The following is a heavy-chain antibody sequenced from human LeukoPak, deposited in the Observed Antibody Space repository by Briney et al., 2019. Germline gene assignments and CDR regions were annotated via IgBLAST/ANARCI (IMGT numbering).Heavy chain of an antibody. CDR3: ARGPRITIFGVVGWFDP. CDR2: IYYSENT. Sequence: SETLSLTCTVSGGSISSSSDYWGWIRQAPGKGLEWIGSIYYSENTYYNSSLKSRVTISVDTSKNQFSLKLSSVTAADTAVYYCARGPRITIFGVVGWFDPWGQGTLVTVSS. CDR1: GGSISSSSDY. J-gene: IGHJ5*02. V-gene: IGHV4-39*07. D-gene: IGHD3-3*01.